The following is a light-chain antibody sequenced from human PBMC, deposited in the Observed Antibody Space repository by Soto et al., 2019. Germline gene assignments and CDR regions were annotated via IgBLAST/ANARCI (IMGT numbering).Light chain of an antibody. J-gene: IGKJ1*01. CDR2: GAS. CDR3: QQYGSSGT. CDR1: QSVSNNY. Sequence: EIGLTQSPGTLTLSPGERATLSCRASQSVSNNYLACYQQKPGQAPRLLIYGASNRATGIPDRFSGSGSGTDFTLTISRLEPEDFAVYYCQQYGSSGTFGQGTKVDIK. V-gene: IGKV3-20*01.